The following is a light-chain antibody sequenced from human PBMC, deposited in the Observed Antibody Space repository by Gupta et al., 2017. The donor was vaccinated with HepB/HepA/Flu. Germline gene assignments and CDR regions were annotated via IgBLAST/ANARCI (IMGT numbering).Light chain of an antibody. CDR1: NLGDKY. J-gene: IGLJ3*02. V-gene: IGLV3-1*01. CDR2: QAN. Sequence: SYELTQPPSVSVSHGQTAGITCSGNNLGDKYVSWYQQKPGQSPVLVIYQANKRSSGIPERFSGSNSGNTATLTITGTQSVDEADYFCQAWDSSARVFGGGTMLTVL. CDR3: QAWDSSARV.